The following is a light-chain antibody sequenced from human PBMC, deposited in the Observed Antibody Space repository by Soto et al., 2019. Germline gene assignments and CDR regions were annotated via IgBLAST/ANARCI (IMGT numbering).Light chain of an antibody. CDR2: WPS. CDR3: QQYYTTQYT. V-gene: IGKV4-1*01. CDR1: QSVLYSSNSKNY. Sequence: DIVMTQSPDSLAVSLGERATINCKSSQSVLYSSNSKNYLAWYQQKPGQPPKLLIHWPSTRESGVPDRFSGSGSGTDFTLTISSLQAEDVAVYYCQQYYTTQYTFGQGTKLEIK. J-gene: IGKJ2*01.